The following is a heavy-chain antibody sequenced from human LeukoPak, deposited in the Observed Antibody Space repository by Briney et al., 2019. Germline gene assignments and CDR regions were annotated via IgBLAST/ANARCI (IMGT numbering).Heavy chain of an antibody. D-gene: IGHD3-3*01. CDR2: ISYDGSNK. CDR3: ARSRDFWSGYYDGYGMDV. J-gene: IGHJ6*02. Sequence: GGSLRLSCAASGFTFSSYAMHWVRQAPGKGLEWVAVISYDGSNKHYADSVKGRFTISRGNSKNTLYLQMNSLRAEDTAVYYCARSRDFWSGYYDGYGMDVWGQGTTVTVSS. CDR1: GFTFSSYA. V-gene: IGHV3-30*04.